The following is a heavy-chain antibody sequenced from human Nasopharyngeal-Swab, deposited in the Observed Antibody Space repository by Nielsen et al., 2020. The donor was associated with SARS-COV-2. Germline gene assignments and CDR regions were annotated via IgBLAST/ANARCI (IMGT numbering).Heavy chain of an antibody. Sequence: GESLKISCTASGFTFNYFGMHWVRQAPGRGLEWVAFISYEGSIRNYIDSVKGRFTVSRDSSKNTVYLQMNSLRPVDTAVYFCAKSMEYFQLSGTYNLDFWGQGTLVTVSS. V-gene: IGHV3-30*18. CDR1: GFTFNYFG. J-gene: IGHJ4*02. CDR3: AKSMEYFQLSGTYNLDF. CDR2: ISYEGSIR. D-gene: IGHD2/OR15-2a*01.